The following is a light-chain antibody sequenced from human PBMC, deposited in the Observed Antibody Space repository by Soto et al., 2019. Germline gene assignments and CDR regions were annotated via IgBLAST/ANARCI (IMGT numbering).Light chain of an antibody. CDR1: SSNIGAGYD. J-gene: IGLJ3*02. Sequence: QSVLTQPPSVSGAPGQRVTISCTGSSSNIGAGYDVHWYQQLPGTAPKLLIYRNSNRPSGVPDRFSGSKSGTSASLAITGLQAEDEADYYCQSHDSSLSGSVFGGGTKLTLL. V-gene: IGLV1-40*01. CDR2: RNS. CDR3: QSHDSSLSGSV.